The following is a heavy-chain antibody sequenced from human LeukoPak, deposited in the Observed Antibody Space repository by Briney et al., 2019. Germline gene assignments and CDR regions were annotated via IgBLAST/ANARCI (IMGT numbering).Heavy chain of an antibody. Sequence: SETLSLTCTVSGGSISSSSYYWGWIRQPPGKGLEWIGSICYSGSTYYNPSLKSRVTISVDTSKNQFSLKLSSVTAADTAVYYCARVLRRDRRPYYFDYWGRGTLVTVSS. D-gene: IGHD4-17*01. CDR3: ARVLRRDRRPYYFDY. V-gene: IGHV4-39*01. J-gene: IGHJ4*02. CDR1: GGSISSSSYY. CDR2: ICYSGST.